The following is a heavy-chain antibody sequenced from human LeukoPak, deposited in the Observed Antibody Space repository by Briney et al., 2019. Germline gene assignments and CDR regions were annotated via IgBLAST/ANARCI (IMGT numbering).Heavy chain of an antibody. Sequence: QSGGSLRLSCVASGFIVSSNYMTWVRQAPGKGLEWXSLXYSGGSTYYADSVKGRFTISRDNSKNTLFLQMNSLRAEDTAVYYCAGVSLIRGVLNDDAFDVWGQGTLVTVSS. D-gene: IGHD3-10*01. CDR2: XYSGGST. CDR1: GFIVSSNY. J-gene: IGHJ3*01. V-gene: IGHV3-53*01. CDR3: AGVSLIRGVLNDDAFDV.